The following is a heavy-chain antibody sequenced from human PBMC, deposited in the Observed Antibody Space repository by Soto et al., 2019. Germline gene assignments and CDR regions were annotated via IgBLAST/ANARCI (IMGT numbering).Heavy chain of an antibody. CDR2: ISYDGSNK. D-gene: IGHD3-10*01. CDR1: GFTLSSHG. V-gene: IGHV3-30*03. J-gene: IGHJ6*02. Sequence: PGVSLRLSCVAAGFTLSSHGMHRVRQAPGKGLEWVAVISYDGSNKYYADSVKGRFTISRDNSKNTLSLQMNSLRAEDAAVYYCGRYFTLIRGVIAIDYYYTMDVWGPGTTVTVSS. CDR3: GRYFTLIRGVIAIDYYYTMDV.